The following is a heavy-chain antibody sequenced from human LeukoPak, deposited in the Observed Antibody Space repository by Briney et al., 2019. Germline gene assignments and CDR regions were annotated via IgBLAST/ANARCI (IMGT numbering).Heavy chain of an antibody. D-gene: IGHD2-8*01. CDR2: IYYTGST. J-gene: IGHJ5*01. CDR1: GGSISSSSYY. Sequence: PSETLSLTCTVSGGSISSSSYYWGWIRQPPGKGLEWIGYIYYTGSTNYNSSLKSRVTISVDTSKNQFSLNLSSVTAADTAMYYCARAVLATKSEHWFDSWGQGTLVTVSS. CDR3: ARAVLATKSEHWFDS. V-gene: IGHV4-61*05.